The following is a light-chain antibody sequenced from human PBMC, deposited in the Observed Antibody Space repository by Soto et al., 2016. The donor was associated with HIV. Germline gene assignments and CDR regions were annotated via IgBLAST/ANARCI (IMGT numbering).Light chain of an antibody. CDR1: RAITNY. V-gene: IGKV1-27*01. J-gene: IGKJ1*01. CDR2: GAS. CDR3: QKYNSAIRT. Sequence: IQMTQSPSFLSASVGDRITITCRASRAITNYVAWYQQKPGRGPQLLMYGASTLHSGVPSRFSDSGYGTDFTLTINSLQPEDVATYYCQKYNSAIRTFGQGTKVEIK.